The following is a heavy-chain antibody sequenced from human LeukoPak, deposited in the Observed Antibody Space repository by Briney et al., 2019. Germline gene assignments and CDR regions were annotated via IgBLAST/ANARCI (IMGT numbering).Heavy chain of an antibody. D-gene: IGHD5-12*01. CDR1: GYTFTSYY. Sequence: ASAKLSCKASGYTFTSYYVHWVRHAPGQRLEWLGIINPSGGFTTYAQNFQGRVTMTRDTSTSTVYMELSSLRSEDTAVYYCARAKGGSGYDLYYFDYWGQGTLVTVSS. CDR3: ARAKGGSGYDLYYFDY. V-gene: IGHV1-46*01. J-gene: IGHJ4*02. CDR2: INPSGGFT.